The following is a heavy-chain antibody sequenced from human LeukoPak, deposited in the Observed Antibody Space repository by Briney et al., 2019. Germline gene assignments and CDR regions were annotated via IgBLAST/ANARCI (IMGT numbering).Heavy chain of an antibody. CDR2: IYTSGST. D-gene: IGHD6-13*01. Sequence: SETLSLTCTVSGGSISSYYWNWIRQPAGKGLEWIGRIYTSGSTNYNPSLKSRVTMSVDTSKNQFSLKLSSVTAADTAVYYCAREGIAAAEYFDYWGQGTLVTVSS. J-gene: IGHJ4*02. CDR3: AREGIAAAEYFDY. CDR1: GGSISSYY. V-gene: IGHV4-4*07.